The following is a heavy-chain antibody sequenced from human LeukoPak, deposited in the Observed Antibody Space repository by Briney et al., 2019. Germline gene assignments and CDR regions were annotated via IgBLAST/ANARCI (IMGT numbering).Heavy chain of an antibody. J-gene: IGHJ4*02. Sequence: SEILSLTCAVYGGSFSGYYWSWIRQPPGKGLEWIGEINHSGSTNYNPSLKSRVTISVDTSKNQFSLKLSSVTAADTAVYYCARGRYSGSYGKVFDYWGQGTLVTVSS. CDR2: INHSGST. CDR1: GGSFSGYY. D-gene: IGHD1-26*01. V-gene: IGHV4-34*01. CDR3: ARGRYSGSYGKVFDY.